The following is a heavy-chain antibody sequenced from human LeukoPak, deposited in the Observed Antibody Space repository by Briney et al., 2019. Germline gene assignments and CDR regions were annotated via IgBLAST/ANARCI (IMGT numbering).Heavy chain of an antibody. CDR2: IYYSGST. V-gene: IGHV4-59*01. D-gene: IGHD6-25*01. J-gene: IGHJ4*02. Sequence: PSETLSLTCTVSGGSISSYYWSWIRQPPGNGLEWIGYIYYSGSTNYNPPLKRRVTISVDTSKNQFSLKLSSVTAADTAVYYCARAVSGQRLSHDYWGQGTLVSVSS. CDR1: GGSISSYY. CDR3: ARAVSGQRLSHDY.